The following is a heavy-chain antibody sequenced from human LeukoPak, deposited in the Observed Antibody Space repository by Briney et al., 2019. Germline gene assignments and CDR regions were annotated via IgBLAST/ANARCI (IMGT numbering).Heavy chain of an antibody. CDR3: ARDGDTSGWYGGFGY. Sequence: GASAKVSCKASGYTFSNYGITWVRQAPGQGLEWMGWISDYNGNTHYSQKLQGRLTMTTDTSTTTAYMELRSLQSDDTAVYYCARDGDTSGWYGGFGYWGQGTLVTVSS. J-gene: IGHJ4*02. CDR1: GYTFSNYG. D-gene: IGHD6-19*01. CDR2: ISDYNGNT. V-gene: IGHV1-18*01.